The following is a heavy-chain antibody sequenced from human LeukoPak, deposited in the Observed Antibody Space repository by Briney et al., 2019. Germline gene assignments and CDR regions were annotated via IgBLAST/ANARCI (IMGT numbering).Heavy chain of an antibody. CDR1: GGSISSYY. Sequence: SETLSLTCTVSGGSISSYYWSWIRQPAGKGLEWIGRIYTSGSTNYNPSLKRRVTMSVDTSKNQFSLKLSSVTAADTAVYYCARDTHQYYDFGSGFGFSLVGMDVWGQGTTVTVSS. CDR3: ARDTHQYYDFGSGFGFSLVGMDV. J-gene: IGHJ6*02. CDR2: IYTSGST. D-gene: IGHD3-3*01. V-gene: IGHV4-4*07.